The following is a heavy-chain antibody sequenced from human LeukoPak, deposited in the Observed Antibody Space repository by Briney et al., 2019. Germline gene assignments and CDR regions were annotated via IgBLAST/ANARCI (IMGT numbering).Heavy chain of an antibody. V-gene: IGHV4-34*01. J-gene: IGHJ4*02. CDR2: INHSGST. D-gene: IGHD3-3*01. CDR1: GGSFSGYY. CDR3: AGRYQLPSRVFGVVTRGGYFDY. Sequence: SETLSLTCAVYGGSFSGYYWSWIRQPPGKGLEWIGEINHSGSTNYNPSLKSRVTISVDTSKNQFSLKLSSVTAADTAVYYCAGRYQLPSRVFGVVTRGGYFDYWGQGTLVTVSS.